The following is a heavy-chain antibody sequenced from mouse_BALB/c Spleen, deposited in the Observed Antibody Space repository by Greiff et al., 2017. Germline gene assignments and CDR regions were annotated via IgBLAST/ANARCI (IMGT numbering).Heavy chain of an antibody. Sequence: EVMLVESGGGLVKPGGSLKLSCAASGFTFSSYAMSWVRQTPEKRLEWVASISSGGSTYYPDSVKGRFTISRDNARNILYLQMSSLRSEDTAMYYCARNYDEAMDYWGQGTSVTVSS. J-gene: IGHJ4*01. CDR3: ARNYDEAMDY. CDR1: GFTFSSYA. D-gene: IGHD2-4*01. CDR2: ISSGGST. V-gene: IGHV5-6-5*01.